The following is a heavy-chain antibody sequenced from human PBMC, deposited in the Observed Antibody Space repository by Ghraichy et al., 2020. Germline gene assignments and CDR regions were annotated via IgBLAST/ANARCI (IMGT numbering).Heavy chain of an antibody. CDR3: ATTFDSGWDRTLFDY. V-gene: IGHV4-61*02. J-gene: IGHJ4*02. D-gene: IGHD6-19*01. CDR2: IYSSGSP. Sequence: SETLSLTCTVSGVSISSGRYYWSWIRQSAGKGLEWIGRIYSSGSPNYNPSLKSRLIISVDTSKNQFSLKLSSVTAADTAVYYCATTFDSGWDRTLFDYWGQGTLVTVAS. CDR1: GVSISSGRYY.